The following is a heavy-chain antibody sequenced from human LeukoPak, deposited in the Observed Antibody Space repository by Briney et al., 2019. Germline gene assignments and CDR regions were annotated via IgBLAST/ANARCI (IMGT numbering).Heavy chain of an antibody. D-gene: IGHD4-23*01. V-gene: IGHV4-34*01. CDR1: GGSFSGYY. J-gene: IGHJ4*02. Sequence: SGTLSLTCAVYGGSFSGYYWSWIRQPPGKGLEWIGEINHSGSTNYNPSLKSRVTISVDTSKNQFSLKLSSVTAADTAVYYCARGRLDYGGKGDIDYWGQGTLVTVSS. CDR3: ARGRLDYGGKGDIDY. CDR2: INHSGST.